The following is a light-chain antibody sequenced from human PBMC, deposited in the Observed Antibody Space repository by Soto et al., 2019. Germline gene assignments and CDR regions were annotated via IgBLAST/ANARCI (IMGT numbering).Light chain of an antibody. J-gene: IGKJ2*01. CDR1: QGVLDNSNDKNY. CDR2: WAS. CDR3: QQFYTAPPT. Sequence: DIVLTQSPDSLAVSLGDRVVINCKSSQGVLDNSNDKNYLAWYQQKPRQPPKLLIFWASTRESGVPDRFSGRGSGTDFTLTISRLQAEDVAVYYCQQFYTAPPTFGQGTKLEIK. V-gene: IGKV4-1*01.